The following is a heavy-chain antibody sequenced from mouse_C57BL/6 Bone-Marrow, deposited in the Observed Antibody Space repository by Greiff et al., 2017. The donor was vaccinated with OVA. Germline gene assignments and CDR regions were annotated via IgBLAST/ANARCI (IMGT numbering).Heavy chain of an antibody. Sequence: EVKLMESGPGLVKPSQSLSLTCSVTGYSITSGYYWNWIRQFPGNKLEWMGYISYDGSNNYNPSLKNRISITRDTSKNQFFLKLNSVTTEDTATYYCARGGYYGSSYDWGQGTTLTVSS. V-gene: IGHV3-6*01. J-gene: IGHJ2*01. CDR1: GYSITSGYY. D-gene: IGHD1-1*01. CDR2: ISYDGSN. CDR3: ARGGYYGSSYD.